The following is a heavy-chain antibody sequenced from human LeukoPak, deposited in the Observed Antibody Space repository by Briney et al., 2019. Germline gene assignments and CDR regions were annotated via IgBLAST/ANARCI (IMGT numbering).Heavy chain of an antibody. J-gene: IGHJ4*02. CDR1: GGSFSGYY. CDR3: ARRRESSGTDFDY. CDR2: IYHSGST. D-gene: IGHD3-22*01. Sequence: SETLSLTCAVYGGSFSGYYWSWIRQPPGKGLEWIGSIYHSGSTYYNPSLKSRVTISVDTSKNQFSLKLSSVTAADTAVYYCARRRESSGTDFDYWGQGTLVTVSS. V-gene: IGHV4-34*01.